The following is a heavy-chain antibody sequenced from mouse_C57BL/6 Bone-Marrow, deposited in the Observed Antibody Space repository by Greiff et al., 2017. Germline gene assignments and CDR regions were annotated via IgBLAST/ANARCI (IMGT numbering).Heavy chain of an antibody. CDR3: ARGGRVRPPFDY. CDR2: IDPSDSYT. J-gene: IGHJ2*01. CDR1: GYTFTSYW. D-gene: IGHD2-14*01. Sequence: VQLQQPGAELVMPGASVKLSCKASGYTFTSYWMHWVKQRPGQGLEWIGEIDPSDSYTNYNQKFKGKSTLTVDKSSSTAYMQRSSLTSEDSAVYYCARGGRVRPPFDYWGQGTTLTVSS. V-gene: IGHV1-69*01.